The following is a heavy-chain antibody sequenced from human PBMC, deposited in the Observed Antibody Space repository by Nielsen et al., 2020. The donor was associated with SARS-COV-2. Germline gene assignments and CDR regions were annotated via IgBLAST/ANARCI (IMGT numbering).Heavy chain of an antibody. D-gene: IGHD3-16*01. Sequence: SETLSLTCTVSGGSISSSYYYWGWIRQPPGKGLEWIGSVYYSGSTYYNASLKSRVTISVDTSKNQFSLQLSSVTTADTAVYFCARVWESHYHFDYWGQGTLVSVSS. CDR1: GGSISSSYYY. J-gene: IGHJ4*02. CDR2: VYYSGST. CDR3: ARVWESHYHFDY. V-gene: IGHV4-39*07.